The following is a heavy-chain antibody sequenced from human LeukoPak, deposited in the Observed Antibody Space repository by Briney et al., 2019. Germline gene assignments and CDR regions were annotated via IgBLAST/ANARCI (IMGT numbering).Heavy chain of an antibody. CDR2: IYYSGST. D-gene: IGHD3-22*01. CDR3: ARGLNYYDSSGYLGLDLFDY. Sequence: SETLSLTCTVSGGSISSYYWSWIRQPPGKGLEWIGYIYYSGSTNYNPSLKSRVTISVDTSKNQFSLKLSSVTAADTAVYYCARGLNYYDSSGYLGLDLFDYWGQGTLVTVSS. J-gene: IGHJ4*02. CDR1: GGSISSYY. V-gene: IGHV4-59*01.